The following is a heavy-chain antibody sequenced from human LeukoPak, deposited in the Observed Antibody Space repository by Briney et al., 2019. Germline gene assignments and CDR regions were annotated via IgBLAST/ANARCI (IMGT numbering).Heavy chain of an antibody. CDR2: ISSSSTI. D-gene: IGHD4-17*01. CDR3: ATDQDHGYFRQ. Sequence: GGSLRLSCAASGFTFSSYSMNWVRQAPGKGLEWVSYISSSSTIYYADSVRGRFTISRDNAKNTLYLDMKSLRAEDTAVFYCATDQDHGYFRQWGQGTLVTVSS. CDR1: GFTFSSYS. J-gene: IGHJ1*01. V-gene: IGHV3-48*04.